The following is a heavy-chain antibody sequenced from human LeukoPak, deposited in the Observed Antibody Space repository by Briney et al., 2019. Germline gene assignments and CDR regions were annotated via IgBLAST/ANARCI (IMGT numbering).Heavy chain of an antibody. V-gene: IGHV3-23*01. CDR1: GFTFNKYA. J-gene: IGHJ4*02. CDR2: VSGGGGTT. Sequence: GGSLRLSCAASGFTFNKYAMSWVRQAPGKGLEWVSTVSGGGGTTYYADSVKGRFTISRDNSKNTLFLQMNSLRAEDTAIYYCAKDMGYCSSATCYGLDYWGQGTLVTVSS. D-gene: IGHD2-2*01. CDR3: AKDMGYCSSATCYGLDY.